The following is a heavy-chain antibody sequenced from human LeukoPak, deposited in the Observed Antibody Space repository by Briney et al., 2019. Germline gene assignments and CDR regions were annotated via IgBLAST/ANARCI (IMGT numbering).Heavy chain of an antibody. CDR1: GGSISSYY. CDR3: ARDSGTTGEVKFDP. Sequence: SETLSLTCPVSGGSISSYYLSWIRQPAGKGLEWIGRIYSSGTNYNPSLKSRVTMSADTSRNQVSLTLSSVTAADTAVYYCARDSGTTGEVKFDPWGQGTLVTVSS. CDR2: IYSSGT. V-gene: IGHV4-4*07. J-gene: IGHJ5*02. D-gene: IGHD3-10*01.